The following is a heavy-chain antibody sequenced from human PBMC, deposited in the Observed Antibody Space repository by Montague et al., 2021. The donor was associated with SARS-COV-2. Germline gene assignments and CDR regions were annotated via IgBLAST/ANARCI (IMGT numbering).Heavy chain of an antibody. Sequence: PPLVKPTQTFTLICSFSGFSLDTRGAGVAWIRQPPGKALEWLGTIYWNDGKHYNSSLKSRLSMSKDTSKNQVVLILTDVDPADTATYFCARREEDNNGYSWFDPWGQGTLVTVSS. CDR3: ARREEDNNGYSWFDP. CDR2: IYWNDGK. V-gene: IGHV2-5*01. CDR1: GFSLDTRGAG. J-gene: IGHJ5*02. D-gene: IGHD5-12*01.